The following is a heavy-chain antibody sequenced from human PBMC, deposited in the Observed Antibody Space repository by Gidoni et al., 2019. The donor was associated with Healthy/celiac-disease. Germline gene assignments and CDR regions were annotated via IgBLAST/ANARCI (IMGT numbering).Heavy chain of an antibody. V-gene: IGHV5-51*01. Sequence: EVQLVQSGAEVKKPGESLKISCKGYGEGFNSYGIGWVRQIPGKSMDWMWILYPGDSDTRYSPSFQGQVTISADKSISTAYLQWSSLKASDTAMYYCARRGYCGGDCYGLEFDYWGQGTLVTVSS. J-gene: IGHJ4*02. CDR2: LYPGDSDT. D-gene: IGHD2-21*02. CDR1: GEGFNSYG. CDR3: ARRGYCGGDCYGLEFDY.